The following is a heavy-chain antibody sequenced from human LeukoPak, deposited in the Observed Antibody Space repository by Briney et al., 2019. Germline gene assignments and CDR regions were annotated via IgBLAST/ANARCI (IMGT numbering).Heavy chain of an antibody. V-gene: IGHV1-24*01. CDR3: ATEQPTYNWFDP. Sequence: ASVKVSCKVSGYTLTELSMHWVRQAPGKGLEWMGGFDPEDGETIYAQKFQGRVTMTEDTSTDTAYMELSSLRSEDTAVYYCATEQPTYNWFDPWGQGTLVTVSS. D-gene: IGHD6-13*01. CDR2: FDPEDGET. J-gene: IGHJ5*02. CDR1: GYTLTELS.